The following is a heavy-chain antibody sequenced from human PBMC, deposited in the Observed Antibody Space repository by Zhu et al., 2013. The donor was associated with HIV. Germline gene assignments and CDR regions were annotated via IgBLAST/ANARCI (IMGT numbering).Heavy chain of an antibody. CDR3: ARLPTYGHFDY. D-gene: IGHD4-17*01. Sequence: QVQLQQWGAGLLKPSETLSLSCAVFGGSISGYYWSWIRQSPERGLEWIGEINPTEATNYNPSLKSRVTISVDTSKNQFSLKLSSVTAADTAVYYCARLPTYGHFDYWGQGTLVTVSS. CDR1: GGSISGYY. J-gene: IGHJ4*02. CDR2: INPTEAT. V-gene: IGHV4-34*01.